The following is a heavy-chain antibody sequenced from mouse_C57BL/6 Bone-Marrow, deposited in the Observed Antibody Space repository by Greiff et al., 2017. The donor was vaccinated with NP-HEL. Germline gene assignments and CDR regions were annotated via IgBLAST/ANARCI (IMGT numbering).Heavy chain of an antibody. D-gene: IGHD2-5*01. CDR1: GYTFTSYG. CDR2: IYPRSGNT. Sequence: VQLQQSGAELARPGASVKLSCKASGYTFTSYGISWVKQRTGQGLEWIGEIYPRSGNTYYNEKFKGKATLTADKSSSPAYMELRSLTAEDSAVYFCARHYSNYPRYFDVWGTGTTVTVSS. V-gene: IGHV1-81*01. J-gene: IGHJ1*03. CDR3: ARHYSNYPRYFDV.